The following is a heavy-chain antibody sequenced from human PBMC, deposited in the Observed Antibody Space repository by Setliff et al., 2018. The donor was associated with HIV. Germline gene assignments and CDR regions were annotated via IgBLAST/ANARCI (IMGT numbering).Heavy chain of an antibody. J-gene: IGHJ2*01. CDR1: GDSISSGNYY. CDR3: TRDTGYILSGYRPHWYFDL. D-gene: IGHD3-9*01. V-gene: IGHV4-61*02. Sequence: SETLSLTCTFSGDSISSGNYYWSWIRQPAGKGLEWIGRIYSTGSTNYNPSLKSRVTISPDTSKNLFSLKLPTVTAADAAVYYCTRDTGYILSGYRPHWYFDLWGRGTLVTVSS. CDR2: IYSTGST.